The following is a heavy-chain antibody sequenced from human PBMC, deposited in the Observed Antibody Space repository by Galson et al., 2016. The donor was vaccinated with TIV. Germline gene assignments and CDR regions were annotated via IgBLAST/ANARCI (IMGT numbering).Heavy chain of an antibody. Sequence: SVKVSCKASGYTFTSYDINWVRQATGQGLEWMGWMNPNSGNTGYAQKFRGRVTITRNTTVRTAYMELSSLRSEDTAVYYCARSGDYGDYWGQGTLVTVSS. V-gene: IGHV1-8*03. D-gene: IGHD4-17*01. CDR3: ARSGDYGDY. J-gene: IGHJ4*02. CDR2: MNPNSGNT. CDR1: GYTFTSYD.